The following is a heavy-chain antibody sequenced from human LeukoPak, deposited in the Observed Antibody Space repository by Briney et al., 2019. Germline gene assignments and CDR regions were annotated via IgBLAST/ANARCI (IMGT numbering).Heavy chain of an antibody. D-gene: IGHD2-2*01. CDR2: ISSSSSTI. J-gene: IGHJ6*02. CDR1: GFTFSSYW. CDR3: ARERYCSSTSCYPYYYGMDV. Sequence: GGSLRLSCAASGFTFSSYWMSWVRQAPGKGLEWVSYISSSSSTIYYADSVKGRFTISRDNAKNSLYLQMNSLRAEDTAVYYCARERYCSSTSCYPYYYGMDVWGQGTTVTVSS. V-gene: IGHV3-48*01.